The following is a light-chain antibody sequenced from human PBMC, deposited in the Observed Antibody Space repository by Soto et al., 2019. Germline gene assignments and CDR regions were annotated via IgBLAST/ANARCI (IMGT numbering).Light chain of an antibody. CDR3: QQYHDWPPLT. J-gene: IGKJ4*01. Sequence: DIVMTQSPATLSESPGERVTLSCRASQSISSNLAWYQQKPGQPPRLLIYDATSRATGIPSRFSGSGSGTDFTLPIISLQSEDFAVYFCQQYHDWPPLTFGGGPKVEIK. CDR2: DAT. V-gene: IGKV3D-15*01. CDR1: QSISSN.